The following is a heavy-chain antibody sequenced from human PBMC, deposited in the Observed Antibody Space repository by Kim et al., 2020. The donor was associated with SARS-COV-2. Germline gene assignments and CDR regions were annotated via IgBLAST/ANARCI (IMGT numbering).Heavy chain of an antibody. D-gene: IGHD2-15*01. CDR1: GYTFTSYG. Sequence: ASVKVSCKASGYTFTSYGISWVRQAPGQGLEWMGWISAYNGNTNYAQKLQGRVTMTTDTSTSTAYMELRSLRSDDTAVYYCARGGGHDYCSGGSCYFRNWFDPWGQGTLVTVSS. J-gene: IGHJ5*02. V-gene: IGHV1-18*01. CDR3: ARGGGHDYCSGGSCYFRNWFDP. CDR2: ISAYNGNT.